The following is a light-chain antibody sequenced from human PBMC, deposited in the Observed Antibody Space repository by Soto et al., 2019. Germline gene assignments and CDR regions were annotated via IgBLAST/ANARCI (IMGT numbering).Light chain of an antibody. CDR1: SSNIGAGYD. V-gene: IGLV1-40*01. Sequence: QSELTQPPSVSGAPGQRVTISCTGSSSNIGAGYDVHWYQQLPGTAPKLLIYGNSNRPSGVPDRFSGSKSGTSASLAITGLQAEDEADYYCQSYDSSLSGVVFGGGTKLTVL. CDR2: GNS. J-gene: IGLJ2*01. CDR3: QSYDSSLSGVV.